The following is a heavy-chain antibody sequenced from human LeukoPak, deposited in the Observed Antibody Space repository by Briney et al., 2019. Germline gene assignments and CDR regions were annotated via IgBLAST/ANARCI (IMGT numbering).Heavy chain of an antibody. CDR2: ISSGGNT. Sequence: PGGSLRLSCSASGFNFSTYAMSWVRHTPGKGPDWVSGISSGGNTQYTDSVKGRFTVSRDNSKNTLHLQMDSLRAEDTAIYYCTKDRRQWVVPYFDSWGQGTVVTVSS. V-gene: IGHV3-23*01. J-gene: IGHJ4*02. CDR1: GFNFSTYA. CDR3: TKDRRQWVVPYFDS. D-gene: IGHD6-19*01.